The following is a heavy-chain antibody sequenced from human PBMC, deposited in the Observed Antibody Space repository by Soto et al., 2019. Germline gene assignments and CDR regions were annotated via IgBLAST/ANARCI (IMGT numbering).Heavy chain of an antibody. CDR2: ISSSGGSV. Sequence: EVQLVESGGGLVKPGGSLRLSCAASGFTFSTYSMNWVRQAPGKGLEWVSSISSSGGSVSYAESVKGRFTISRDNAKNSLYLQIDSLRAENTAVYYCARGRSINTSIDWWGQGTLVTVSS. CDR3: ARGRSINTSIDW. J-gene: IGHJ4*02. D-gene: IGHD2-2*01. V-gene: IGHV3-21*01. CDR1: GFTFSTYS.